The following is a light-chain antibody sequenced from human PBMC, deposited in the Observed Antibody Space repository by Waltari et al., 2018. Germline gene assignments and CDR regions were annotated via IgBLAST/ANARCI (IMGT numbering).Light chain of an antibody. Sequence: EIVMTQSPATLSVSPGERAPLSCRASQSVSSNLAWYQQKPGQAPRLLIYGASTRATGIPARFSGSGSGTEFTLIISSLQSEDFAVYYCQQYNNWPLTFGPGTKVDIK. V-gene: IGKV3-15*01. J-gene: IGKJ3*01. CDR1: QSVSSN. CDR3: QQYNNWPLT. CDR2: GAS.